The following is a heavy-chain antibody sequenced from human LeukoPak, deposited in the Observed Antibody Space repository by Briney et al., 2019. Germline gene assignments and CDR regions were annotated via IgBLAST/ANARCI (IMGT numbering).Heavy chain of an antibody. CDR3: ARGAEYYAIWRGYAGYSDY. J-gene: IGHJ4*02. Sequence: SETLSLTCTVSGYSISNGYYWGWIRQPPGKGLEWVGSIYHRGSTYYNPSLRRRVTISIDRSKKKFSLKLTSVTAADTAVYFCARGAEYYAIWRGYAGYSDYWGQGISVTVSS. D-gene: IGHD3-3*01. CDR1: GYSISNGYY. V-gene: IGHV4-38-2*02. CDR2: IYHRGST.